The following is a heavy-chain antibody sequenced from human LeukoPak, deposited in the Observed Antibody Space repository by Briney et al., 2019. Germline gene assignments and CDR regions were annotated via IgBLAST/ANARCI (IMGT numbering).Heavy chain of an antibody. V-gene: IGHV1-2*02. CDR1: GYTFTGYY. D-gene: IGHD3-22*01. CDR3: AKERVYYDSSGHFDY. CDR2: INPNTGDT. J-gene: IGHJ4*02. Sequence: ASVKVSCKASGYTFTGYYIHWVRQAPGQGLEWMGWINPNTGDTNYAQKFQGRVTMTRDTSTSTAYMELSRLRSDDTAVYYCAKERVYYDSSGHFDYWGQGTLVTVSS.